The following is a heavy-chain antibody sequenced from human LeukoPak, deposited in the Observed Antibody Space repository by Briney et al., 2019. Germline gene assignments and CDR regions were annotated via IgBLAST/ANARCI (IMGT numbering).Heavy chain of an antibody. Sequence: PGGSLRLSCAASGFTFSSSWMGWARQAPGKGLEWVANIKEDGSWKHYAVSVQGRFTISRDNAKNSLYLQMNSLRAEDTAVYYCARDRGWYHADSWGQGTLVTVPS. CDR1: GFTFSSSW. V-gene: IGHV3-7*01. D-gene: IGHD6-19*01. CDR3: ARDRGWYHADS. J-gene: IGHJ4*02. CDR2: IKEDGSWK.